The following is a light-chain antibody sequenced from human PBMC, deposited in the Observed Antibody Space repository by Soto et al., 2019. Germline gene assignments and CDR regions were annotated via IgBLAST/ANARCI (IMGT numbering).Light chain of an antibody. J-gene: IGKJ5*01. CDR1: QDINIY. CDR2: DAS. V-gene: IGKV1-33*01. CDR3: QQYDILTIT. Sequence: DIQMTQSPSSLFASVGDRVTITCQATQDINIYLNWYQQKPGKAPNLXIYDASNLEIGVPSRFSGSGSGTHFTFTISSLQTEDIGTYYCQQYDILTITFGRGTRLEIK.